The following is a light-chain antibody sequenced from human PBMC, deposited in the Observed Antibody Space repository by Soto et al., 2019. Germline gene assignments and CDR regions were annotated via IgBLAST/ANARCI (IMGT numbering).Light chain of an antibody. Sequence: DIQMTQSPSTLSASVGDRVTITCRASQSISNWLAWYQQKPGKAPKLLIYKASSLERGVPSRFSGSGSGTEFTLTISSLQPDDFATYYCQQYNSYSLFTFGPGTKVQIK. J-gene: IGKJ3*01. CDR3: QQYNSYSLFT. CDR1: QSISNW. V-gene: IGKV1-5*03. CDR2: KAS.